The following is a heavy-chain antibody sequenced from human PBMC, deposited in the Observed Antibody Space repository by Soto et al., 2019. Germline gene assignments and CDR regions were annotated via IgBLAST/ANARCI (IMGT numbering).Heavy chain of an antibody. Sequence: PSETLSLTCTVPGGSISSGGYYWSWIRQPPGKGLEWIGYIYYSGSTYYNPSLKSRVTISVDTSKNQFSLKLSSVTAADTAVYYCASLPYYYDSSGNFDSWGQGTLVTVSS. J-gene: IGHJ4*02. V-gene: IGHV4-30-4*01. CDR1: GGSISSGGYY. D-gene: IGHD3-22*01. CDR3: ASLPYYYDSSGNFDS. CDR2: IYYSGST.